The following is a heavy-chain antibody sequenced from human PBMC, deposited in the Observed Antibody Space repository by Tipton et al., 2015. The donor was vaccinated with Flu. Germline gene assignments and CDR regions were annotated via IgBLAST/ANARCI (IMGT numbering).Heavy chain of an antibody. CDR2: ISGSGGST. D-gene: IGHD1-26*01. J-gene: IGHJ4*02. CDR1: GFTFSSYA. V-gene: IGHV3-23*01. Sequence: SLRLSCAASGFTFSSYAMSWVRQAPGKGLEWVSAISGSGGSTYYADSVKGRLTISRDNSKNTLYLQMNSLRAEDTAVYYCAKNPYSGSPTQPFDYWGQGTLVTVSS. CDR3: AKNPYSGSPTQPFDY.